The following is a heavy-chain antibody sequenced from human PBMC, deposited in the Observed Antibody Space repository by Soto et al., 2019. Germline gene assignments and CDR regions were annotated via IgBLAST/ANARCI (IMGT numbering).Heavy chain of an antibody. J-gene: IGHJ4*02. D-gene: IGHD1-26*01. Sequence: EVQLLESGGGLVQPGGSLRLSCAASGFTFSTYPMSWVRQAPGKGLEWVSAISGSGGSTYSADSVKGRFTVSRDSSKNTLFLQMNRLRAEDTAVYHCAKGLGPSKGRYYFDKWGQGTLVTVSS. CDR3: AKGLGPSKGRYYFDK. CDR1: GFTFSTYP. CDR2: ISGSGGST. V-gene: IGHV3-23*01.